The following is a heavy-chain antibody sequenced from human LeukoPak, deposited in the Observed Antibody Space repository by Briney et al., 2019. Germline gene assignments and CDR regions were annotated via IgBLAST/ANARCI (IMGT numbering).Heavy chain of an antibody. D-gene: IGHD2-2*01. Sequence: PGGSLRLSCAASGFTFDDYAMHWVRQAPGKGLEWVSGISWNSGSIGYADSVKGRFTISRDNAKNSLYLQVNSLIPEDMALYYCAKGSCSSTNCYLSDYWGQGTLVTVSS. V-gene: IGHV3-9*03. CDR1: GFTFDDYA. CDR3: AKGSCSSTNCYLSDY. CDR2: ISWNSGSI. J-gene: IGHJ4*02.